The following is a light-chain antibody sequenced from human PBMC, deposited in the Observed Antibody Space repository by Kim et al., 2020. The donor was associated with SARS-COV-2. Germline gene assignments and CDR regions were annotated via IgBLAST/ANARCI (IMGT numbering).Light chain of an antibody. Sequence: SVGDRVTITCRASRSISSWLAWYQQKPGKAPQLLMYKASTLGSGVPSMFSGSESGTEFTLTISSLQPDDFAVYYCLQYSSYSPWTFGQGTKVDIK. J-gene: IGKJ1*01. V-gene: IGKV1-5*03. CDR2: KAS. CDR1: RSISSW. CDR3: LQYSSYSPWT.